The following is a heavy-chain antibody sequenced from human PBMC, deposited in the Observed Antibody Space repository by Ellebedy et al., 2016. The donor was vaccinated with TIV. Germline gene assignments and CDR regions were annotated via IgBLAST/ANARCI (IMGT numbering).Heavy chain of an antibody. V-gene: IGHV3-23*01. CDR3: AINLPGGYYDY. Sequence: ETLSLTCAASGFTFSSYAMNWVRQAPGRGLEWVSTIGTGGDTYNVESVKGRFTISRDNSKNTLYLQMNTLRADDTAVYYCAINLPGGYYDYWGQGTLVTVSS. J-gene: IGHJ4*02. CDR2: IGTGGDT. CDR1: GFTFSSYA. D-gene: IGHD3-22*01.